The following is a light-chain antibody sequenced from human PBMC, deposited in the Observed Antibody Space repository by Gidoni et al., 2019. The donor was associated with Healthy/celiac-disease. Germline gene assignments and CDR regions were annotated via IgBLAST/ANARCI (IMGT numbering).Light chain of an antibody. Sequence: AIQLTQSPSSLSASVGDRVTITYRASQGISSALAWYQQKPVKAPKLLIYAASSLESGVPSRFSGSSSGTDFPLTISSLPPEDFATYYCQQFNNYPQTFGQGTKVEIK. CDR1: QGISSA. J-gene: IGKJ1*01. CDR2: AAS. V-gene: IGKV1D-13*01. CDR3: QQFNNYPQT.